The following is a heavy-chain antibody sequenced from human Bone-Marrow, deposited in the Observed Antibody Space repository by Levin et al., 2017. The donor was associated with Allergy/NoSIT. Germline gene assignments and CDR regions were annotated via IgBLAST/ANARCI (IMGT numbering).Heavy chain of an antibody. CDR1: GFTFTTYA. CDR3: AKDRNSGSYYTVGDS. D-gene: IGHD1-26*01. V-gene: IGHV3-23*01. Sequence: GGSLRLSCSASGFTFTTYAMSWVRQAPGKGLEWVSGISGRGGTTYYADSVKGRFTISRDSSKNTLYLEMSSLRAEDTAVYYCAKDRNSGSYYTVGDSWGQGTLVTVSS. J-gene: IGHJ4*02. CDR2: ISGRGGTT.